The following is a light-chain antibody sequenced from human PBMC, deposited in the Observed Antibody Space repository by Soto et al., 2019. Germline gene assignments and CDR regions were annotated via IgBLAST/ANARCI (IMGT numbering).Light chain of an antibody. Sequence: DIPMTQSPSTLSASVGDRVTITCRASQSISSWLAWYQQKPGKAPKLLIYDASSLESGVPTRFSGSASGTEFNLTISSLQPDDFATYYCQQYRTFGQGTKLEIK. CDR3: QQYRT. CDR2: DAS. V-gene: IGKV1-5*01. CDR1: QSISSW. J-gene: IGKJ2*01.